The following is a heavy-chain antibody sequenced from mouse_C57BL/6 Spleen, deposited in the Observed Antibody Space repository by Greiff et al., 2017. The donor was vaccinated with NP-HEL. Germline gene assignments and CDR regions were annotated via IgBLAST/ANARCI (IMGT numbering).Heavy chain of an antibody. V-gene: IGHV1-69*01. CDR1: GYTFTSYW. J-gene: IGHJ2*01. Sequence: QVQLQQSGAELVMPGASVKLSCKASGYTFTSYWMHWVKQRPGQGLEWIGELDPSDSYTNYNQKFKGKSTLTVDKSSSTAYMQLSSLTSEDSAFYYCARSLYYYDSSLWYFDYWGQGTTLTVSS. CDR3: ARSLYYYDSSLWYFDY. D-gene: IGHD1-1*01. CDR2: LDPSDSYT.